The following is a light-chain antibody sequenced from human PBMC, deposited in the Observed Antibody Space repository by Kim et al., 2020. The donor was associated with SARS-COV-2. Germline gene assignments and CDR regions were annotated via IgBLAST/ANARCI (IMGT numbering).Light chain of an antibody. V-gene: IGLV3-1*01. CDR2: QDS. Sequence: SYELTQPPSVSVSPGQTASITCSGDKLGDKYACWYQQKPGQSPVLVIYQDSKRPSGIPERFSGSNSGNTATLTISGTKAMDEADYYCQAWDSSTVVFGGGTQLIVL. J-gene: IGLJ2*01. CDR1: KLGDKY. CDR3: QAWDSSTVV.